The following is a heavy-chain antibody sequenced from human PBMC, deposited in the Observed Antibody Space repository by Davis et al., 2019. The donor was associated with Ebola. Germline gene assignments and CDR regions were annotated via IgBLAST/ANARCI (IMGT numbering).Heavy chain of an antibody. CDR1: GGTSNSYA. Sequence: SVKVSCKASGGTSNSYAIIWVRKAPGLGPEWMGGIIPFLGKADYAQNFRGRLTITADKSTSTVYMELNSLTSEDTAVYFCARAGCTTCYTDYWSQGTLVTVSS. V-gene: IGHV1-69*10. CDR2: IIPFLGKA. J-gene: IGHJ4*02. D-gene: IGHD2-2*02. CDR3: ARAGCTTCYTDY.